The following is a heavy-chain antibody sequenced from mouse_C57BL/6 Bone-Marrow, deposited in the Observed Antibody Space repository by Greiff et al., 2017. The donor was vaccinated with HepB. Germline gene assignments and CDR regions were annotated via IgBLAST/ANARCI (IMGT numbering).Heavy chain of an antibody. Sequence: EVKLMESVAELVRPGASVKLSCTASGFNIKNTYMHWVKQRPEQGLEWIGRIDPANGNTKYATKFQGKATITADTSSNTAYLQLSSLTAEDTAIYYCARFITTVVATGYFDVWGTGTTVTVSS. CDR3: ARFITTVVATGYFDV. J-gene: IGHJ1*03. V-gene: IGHV14-3*01. D-gene: IGHD1-1*01. CDR1: GFNIKNTY. CDR2: IDPANGNT.